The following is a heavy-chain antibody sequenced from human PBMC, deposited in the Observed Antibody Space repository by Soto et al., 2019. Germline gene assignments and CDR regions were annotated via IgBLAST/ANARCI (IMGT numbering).Heavy chain of an antibody. D-gene: IGHD1-26*01. J-gene: IGHJ3*02. CDR2: ISGSGGST. CDR1: GFTFSSDA. Sequence: PGGSLRLACAASGFTFSSDAMSWVRQAPGKGLEWVSAISGSGGSTYYADSVKGRFTISRDNSKNTLYLQMNSLRAEDTAVYYCARDGFPIRSSESRPVTGAFDICDKATIV. V-gene: IGHV3-23*01. CDR3: ARDGFPIRSSESRPVTGAFDI.